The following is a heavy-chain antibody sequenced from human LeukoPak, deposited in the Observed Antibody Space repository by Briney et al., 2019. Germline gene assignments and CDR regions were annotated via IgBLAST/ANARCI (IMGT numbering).Heavy chain of an antibody. D-gene: IGHD3-10*01. Sequence: SETLSLTCAVSGGSISSGGYSWSWIRQPPGKGLEWIVYIYHSGSTYYNPSLKSRVTISVDRSKNQFSLKLSSVTAADTAVYYCASQLWFGEQTWFDPWGQGTLVTVSS. V-gene: IGHV4-30-2*01. CDR2: IYHSGST. CDR3: ASQLWFGEQTWFDP. J-gene: IGHJ5*02. CDR1: GGSISSGGYS.